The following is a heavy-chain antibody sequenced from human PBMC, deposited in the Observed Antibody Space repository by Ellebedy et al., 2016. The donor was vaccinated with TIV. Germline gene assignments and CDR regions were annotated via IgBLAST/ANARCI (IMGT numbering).Heavy chain of an antibody. J-gene: IGHJ5*02. V-gene: IGHV5-51*01. CDR1: GYSFTTYW. Sequence: PGGSLRLSCKGSGYSFTTYWIGWVRQMPGKGLEWRGIIYPVDSDTKYSPSFQGKVIMSADKSISTDYLQCSSLEATNTAMYYCARLMMEQHQSWFDPWGQGTLVTVSS. CDR3: ARLMMEQHQSWFDP. D-gene: IGHD6-13*01. CDR2: IYPVDSDT.